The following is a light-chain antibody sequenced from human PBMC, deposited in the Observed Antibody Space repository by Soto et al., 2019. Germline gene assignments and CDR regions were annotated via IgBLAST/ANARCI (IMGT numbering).Light chain of an antibody. CDR2: DAS. Sequence: DIQMTQSPSTLSASVGDRVTITCRASQSISSWLAWYQQKPGKAPKLLIYDASSLESGVPSRFSGSGSGTEFTLTIGSLQPYDFATYYCQQYNSYSGTFGQGTKLEIK. CDR1: QSISSW. CDR3: QQYNSYSGT. J-gene: IGKJ2*02. V-gene: IGKV1-5*01.